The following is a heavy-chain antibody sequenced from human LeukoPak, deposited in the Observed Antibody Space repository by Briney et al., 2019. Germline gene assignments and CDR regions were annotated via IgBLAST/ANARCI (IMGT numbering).Heavy chain of an antibody. CDR2: IYYSGST. V-gene: IGHV4-39*01. CDR1: GGSISSSSCY. CDR3: ARQPTIETDYYDSSGYDDAFDI. D-gene: IGHD3-22*01. Sequence: SETLSLTCTVSGGSISSSSCYWGWIRQPPGKGLEWIGSIYYSGSTYYNPSLKSRVTISVDTSKNQFSLKLSSVTAADTAVYYCARQPTIETDYYDSSGYDDAFDIWGQGTMVTVSS. J-gene: IGHJ3*02.